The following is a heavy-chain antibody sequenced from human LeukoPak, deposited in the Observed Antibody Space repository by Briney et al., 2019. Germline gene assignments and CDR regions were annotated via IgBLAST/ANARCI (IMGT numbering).Heavy chain of an antibody. CDR1: GGSISSSSYY. CDR2: IYYSGST. D-gene: IGHD2-8*01. CDR3: ARSTKNRPAPYYYYYYMDV. J-gene: IGHJ6*03. Sequence: SETLSLTCTVSGGSISSSSYYWGWIRQPPGTGLEWIGSIYYSGSTYYNPSLKSRVTISVDTSKNQFSLKLSSVTAADTAVYYCARSTKNRPAPYYYYYYMDVWGKGTTVTIFS. V-gene: IGHV4-39*07.